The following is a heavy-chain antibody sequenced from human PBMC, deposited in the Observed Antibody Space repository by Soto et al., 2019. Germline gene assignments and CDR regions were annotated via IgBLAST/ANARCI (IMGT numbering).Heavy chain of an antibody. D-gene: IGHD2-2*01. CDR1: GLTFTDAW. J-gene: IGHJ4*02. Sequence: GGSLRLSSVASGLTFTDAWMNRARQAPGKGLKWVGRIKIKTDGGTTDYASPVKGRFTISRDDSRNTLYLQMNSLKSEDTAVYYCSTVAMASSDCSSTTCPIGWGPGTLVTVSS. CDR2: IKIKTDGGTT. CDR3: STVAMASSDCSSTTCPIG. V-gene: IGHV3-15*01.